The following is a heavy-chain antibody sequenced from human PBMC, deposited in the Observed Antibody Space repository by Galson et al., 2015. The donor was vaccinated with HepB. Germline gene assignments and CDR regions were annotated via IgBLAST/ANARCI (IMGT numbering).Heavy chain of an antibody. CDR3: ATATSGYAVDS. Sequence: SVKVSCKASGGPFSSYAITWVRQAPGQGLEWVGRIIPTLNITNYTKKFQGRVTITADTSMGTAYMDMSSLRSEDTAVYYCATATSGYAVDSWSQVTLVTVSS. J-gene: IGHJ4*02. CDR1: GGPFSSYA. D-gene: IGHD5-12*01. V-gene: IGHV1-69*04. CDR2: IIPTLNIT.